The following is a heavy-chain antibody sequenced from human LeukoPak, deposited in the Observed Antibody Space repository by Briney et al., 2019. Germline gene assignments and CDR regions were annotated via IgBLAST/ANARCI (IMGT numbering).Heavy chain of an antibody. CDR3: ARPGLGAFDI. D-gene: IGHD3-16*01. J-gene: IGHJ3*02. CDR1: GYTFTSYY. CDR2: INPSGGST. Sequence: AAVKVSCMASGYTFTSYYMHWVRPAPGQGVEWMGIINPSGGSTSYAQKFQGRVTITRDTSTSTVYMELSSLRSEDTAVYYCARPGLGAFDIWGQGTMVTVSS. V-gene: IGHV1-46*01.